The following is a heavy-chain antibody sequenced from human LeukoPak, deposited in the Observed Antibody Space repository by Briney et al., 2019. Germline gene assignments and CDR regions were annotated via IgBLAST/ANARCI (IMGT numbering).Heavy chain of an antibody. CDR2: IYHSGST. J-gene: IGHJ5*02. CDR3: ARVWAGAAAGTVPDH. V-gene: IGHV4-38-2*01. Sequence: PSETLSLTCAVSGYSISSGYYWGWIRQPPGKGLEWIGSIYHSGSTYYNPSLKSRVTIPVDMSKNQFSVKLNSVTAADTAVYYCARVWAGAAAGTVPDHWGQGTLVTVSS. CDR1: GYSISSGYY. D-gene: IGHD6-13*01.